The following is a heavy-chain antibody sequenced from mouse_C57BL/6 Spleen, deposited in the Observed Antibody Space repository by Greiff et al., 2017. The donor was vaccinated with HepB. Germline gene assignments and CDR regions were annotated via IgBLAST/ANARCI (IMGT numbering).Heavy chain of an antibody. D-gene: IGHD2-1*01. J-gene: IGHJ1*03. CDR3: AKRDGNYGYFDV. Sequence: VQLQQPGAELVRPGSSVKLSCKASGYTFTSYWMHWVKQRPIQGLEWIGNIDPSDSETHYNQKFKDKATLTVDKSSSTAYMQLSSLTSEDSAVYYCAKRDGNYGYFDVWGTGTTVTVSS. V-gene: IGHV1-52*01. CDR2: IDPSDSET. CDR1: GYTFTSYW.